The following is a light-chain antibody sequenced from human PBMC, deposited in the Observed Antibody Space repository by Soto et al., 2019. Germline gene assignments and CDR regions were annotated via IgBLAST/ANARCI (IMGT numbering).Light chain of an antibody. CDR2: GAS. Sequence: EIVMTQSPATLSVSPGERATLSSRASQSVSGNLAWYQQKPGQAPRLLIYGASTRANGIPARFSGSGSGTEFTLTISSLQSEDFAVYYCQQYNNWFSITFGQGTRLEIK. CDR1: QSVSGN. V-gene: IGKV3-15*01. J-gene: IGKJ5*01. CDR3: QQYNNWFSIT.